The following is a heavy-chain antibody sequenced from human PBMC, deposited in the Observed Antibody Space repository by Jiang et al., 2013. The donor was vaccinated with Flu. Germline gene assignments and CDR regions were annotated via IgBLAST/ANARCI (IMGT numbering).Heavy chain of an antibody. D-gene: IGHD5-12*01. Sequence: WVRPGVQARGVEWVAVISYDGSNKYYADSVKGRFTISRDNSKNTLYLQMNSLRAEDTAVYYCARDLATRLGYNWFDPWGQGTLVTVSS. V-gene: IGHV3-30*04. CDR3: ARDLATRLGYNWFDP. J-gene: IGHJ5*02. CDR2: ISYDGSNK.